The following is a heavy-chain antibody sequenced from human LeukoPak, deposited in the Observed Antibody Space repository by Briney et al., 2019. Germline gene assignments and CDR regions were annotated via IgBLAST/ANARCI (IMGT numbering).Heavy chain of an antibody. Sequence: GGSLRLSCAASGFTFSSYWMSWVRQAPGKGLEWVANIKQDGNEKYYVDSVKGRFTISRDNAKNSLYLQMNSLRAEDTAVYYCASDREYYYGSGSFDYWGQGTLVTVSS. CDR2: IKQDGNEK. CDR3: ASDREYYYGSGSFDY. D-gene: IGHD3-10*01. CDR1: GFTFSSYW. V-gene: IGHV3-7*04. J-gene: IGHJ4*02.